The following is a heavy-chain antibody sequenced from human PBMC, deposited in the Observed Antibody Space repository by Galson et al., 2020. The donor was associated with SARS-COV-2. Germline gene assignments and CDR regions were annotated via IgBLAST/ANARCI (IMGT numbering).Heavy chain of an antibody. Sequence: GGSLSLSCGASGFIFSDSAIHWVRQASGKGPEWVGRIRSSAKNYATTYGTSMTGRVTISRDDSKDTAYLQMNDLQSDDTAMYYCIGSSNREYFDVWGRGILVTVSS. D-gene: IGHD6-6*01. V-gene: IGHV3-73*01. CDR2: IRSSAKNYAT. CDR1: GFIFSDSA. J-gene: IGHJ2*01. CDR3: IGSSNREYFDV.